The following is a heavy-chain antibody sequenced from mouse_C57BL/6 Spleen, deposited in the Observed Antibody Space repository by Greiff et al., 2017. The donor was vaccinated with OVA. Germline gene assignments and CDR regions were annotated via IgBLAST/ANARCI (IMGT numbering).Heavy chain of an antibody. CDR2: IRLQSDNYAT. Sequence: EVQVVASGGGLVQPGGSLKLSCVASGFTFSNYWMNWVRQSPEKGLEWVAQIRLQSDNYATHYAESVKGRFTISRDDSNSSVYLQMNNLRAEDTGIYYCTEDGNPDYWGQGTTLTVSS. J-gene: IGHJ2*01. V-gene: IGHV6-3*01. D-gene: IGHD2-1*01. CDR3: TEDGNPDY. CDR1: GFTFSNYW.